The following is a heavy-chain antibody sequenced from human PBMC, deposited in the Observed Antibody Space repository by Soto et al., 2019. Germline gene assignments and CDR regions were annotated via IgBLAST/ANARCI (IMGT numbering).Heavy chain of an antibody. D-gene: IGHD3-3*01. J-gene: IGHJ6*02. V-gene: IGHV3-30-3*01. CDR3: PSRGPRIFGVGYYGRDV. CDR2: ISYDGSNK. Sequence: GGSLRLSCAASGFTFSSYAMHWVRQAPGKGLEWVAVISYDGSNKYYADSVKGRFTISRDNSKNTLYLQMNSLRAEDTAVYYCPSRGPRIFGVGYYGRDVWGQGTTV. CDR1: GFTFSSYA.